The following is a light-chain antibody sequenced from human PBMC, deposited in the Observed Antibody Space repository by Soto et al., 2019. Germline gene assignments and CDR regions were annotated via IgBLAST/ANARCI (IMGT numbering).Light chain of an antibody. CDR2: VAS. CDR1: QNIENY. Sequence: DIQMTQSPSSLSASLGDTVTISCRASQNIENYLHWYQQKAGKAPEVLLYVASVLKDGVSSRFSGSGYGTYFTLTITNLQPEDFAMYYCQQSFRSPPITFGQGTRLDIK. CDR3: QQSFRSPPIT. J-gene: IGKJ5*01. V-gene: IGKV1-39*01.